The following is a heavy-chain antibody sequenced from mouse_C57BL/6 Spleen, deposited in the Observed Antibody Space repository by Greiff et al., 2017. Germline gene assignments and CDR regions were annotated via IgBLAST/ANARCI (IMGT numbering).Heavy chain of an antibody. CDR2: ISSGVSYT. V-gene: IGHV5-6*02. CDR3: ARPVHNGSSLDY. D-gene: IGHD1-1*01. CDR1: GFTFSSYG. J-gene: IGHJ2*01. Sequence: DVMLVESGGDLVKPGGSLKLSCAASGFTFSSYGMSWVRQTPDQRLEWVATISSGVSYTNDPDSVKGRFTISRDNAKNTLYLQMVRLKSEDTAMYYCARPVHNGSSLDYWGKGTTLTVSS.